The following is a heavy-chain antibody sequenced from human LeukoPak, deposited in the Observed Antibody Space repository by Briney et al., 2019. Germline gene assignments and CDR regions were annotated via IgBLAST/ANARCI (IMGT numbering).Heavy chain of an antibody. CDR2: IHPNSGGT. CDR1: GYTFIGYY. V-gene: IGHV1-2*02. J-gene: IGHJ4*02. D-gene: IGHD3-22*01. Sequence: ASVKASCTASGYTFIGYYMHWVRQAPGQGLEWMGWIHPNSGGTKYAQRFQGRVTVTRDTSISTVYMELSRLRSDDTAVYYCARWGKYYYDSSGYYYWGQGTLVSVSS. CDR3: ARWGKYYYDSSGYYY.